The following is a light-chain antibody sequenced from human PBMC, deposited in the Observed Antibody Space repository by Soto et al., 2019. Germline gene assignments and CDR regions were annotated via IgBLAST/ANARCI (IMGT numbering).Light chain of an antibody. CDR2: EVS. Sequence: SALTQPASVSGSPGHSITISCTGTSSDVGGYNYVSWYQQHPGKAPKLMIYEVSNRPSGVSNRFSGSKSGNTASLTISGLQAEDEADYYCSSYTWSSGDVYGTGTKVTVL. CDR3: SSYTWSSGDV. V-gene: IGLV2-14*01. CDR1: SSDVGGYNY. J-gene: IGLJ1*01.